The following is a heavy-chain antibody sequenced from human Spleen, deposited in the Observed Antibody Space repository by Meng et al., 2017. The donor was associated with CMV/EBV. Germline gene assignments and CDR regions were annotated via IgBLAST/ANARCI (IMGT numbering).Heavy chain of an antibody. CDR3: ARVSYTKWVPIWYGMDV. D-gene: IGHD2-2*02. Sequence: ASVKVSCKASGYTFTGYYMHWVRQAPEQGLEWMGWIDPNSGGTKYAQKFQGRVTMTTDTSTSTAYVELRSLRSDDTAVYYCARVSYTKWVPIWYGMDVWGQGTTVTVSS. CDR2: IDPNSGGT. CDR1: GYTFTGYY. V-gene: IGHV1-2*02. J-gene: IGHJ6*02.